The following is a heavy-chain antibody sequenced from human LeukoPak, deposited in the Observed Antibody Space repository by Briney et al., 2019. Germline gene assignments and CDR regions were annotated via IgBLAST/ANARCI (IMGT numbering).Heavy chain of an antibody. Sequence: GGSLRLSCLASGFTVSSTYMSWVRQAPGKGLEWVSVTYSGGSTYYADSVKGRCTVSRDNAKSSLYLQMNSLRAEDTAVYYCARDRHSGNFYRVYYFDYWGQGTLVTVSS. CDR1: GFTVSSTY. J-gene: IGHJ4*02. D-gene: IGHD1-26*01. CDR2: TYSGGST. CDR3: ARDRHSGNFYRVYYFDY. V-gene: IGHV3-66*01.